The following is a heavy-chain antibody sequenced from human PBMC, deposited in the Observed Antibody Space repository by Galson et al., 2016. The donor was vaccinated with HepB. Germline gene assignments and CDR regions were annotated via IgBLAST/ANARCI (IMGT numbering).Heavy chain of an antibody. CDR1: GFTFVNYV. Sequence: SLRLSCAASGFTFVNYVMNWVRQAPGKGLEWVSLITSGDTTYYADAVKGRFTIFRDNSKNTLSLQMTRLRVEDTDVYFCARSDYFGSGNYEFWGQGSLVIVSS. CDR3: ARSDYFGSGNYEF. V-gene: IGHV3-23*01. D-gene: IGHD3-10*01. CDR2: ITSGDTT. J-gene: IGHJ4*02.